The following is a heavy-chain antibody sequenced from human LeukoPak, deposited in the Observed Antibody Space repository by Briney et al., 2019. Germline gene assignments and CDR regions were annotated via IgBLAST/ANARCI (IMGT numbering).Heavy chain of an antibody. CDR3: ARKTYSYGYRGAFDI. Sequence: ASVKVSCKASGYTFTSYGISWVRQAPGQGLEWMGWISAYNGNTNYAQKLQGRVTMTTDTSTSTAYMELRSLRSDDTAVYYCARKTYSYGYRGAFDIWGKGTMVTVSS. CDR2: ISAYNGNT. D-gene: IGHD5-18*01. V-gene: IGHV1-18*01. CDR1: GYTFTSYG. J-gene: IGHJ3*02.